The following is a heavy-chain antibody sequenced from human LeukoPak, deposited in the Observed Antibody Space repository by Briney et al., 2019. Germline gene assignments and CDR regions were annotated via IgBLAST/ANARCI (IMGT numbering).Heavy chain of an antibody. V-gene: IGHV3-11*04. CDR2: ISGTGTTI. Sequence: GGSLRLSCAASGLTFSDYYMTWIPQAPGKGLECVSSISGTGTTIYSAASVRGRFTVSRDNARNSLFLHMNSLRAEDTAVYYCAVQITMIVVVPYFDYWGQGTLVTVSS. D-gene: IGHD3-22*01. J-gene: IGHJ4*02. CDR3: AVQITMIVVVPYFDY. CDR1: GLTFSDYY.